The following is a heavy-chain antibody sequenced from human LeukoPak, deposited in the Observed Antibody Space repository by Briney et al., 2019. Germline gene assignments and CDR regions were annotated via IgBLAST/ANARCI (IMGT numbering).Heavy chain of an antibody. CDR2: INSDGSST. J-gene: IGHJ4*02. Sequence: GGSLRLSCAASGFTFMSYWMHWVRQAPGQGLVWVSRINSDGSSTNYADSVKGRFTISRDNAKNTLYLQMNSLRAEDTAVYYCARAPYYDFWSGYPPDYWGQGTLVTVSS. D-gene: IGHD3-3*01. V-gene: IGHV3-74*01. CDR3: ARAPYYDFWSGYPPDY. CDR1: GFTFMSYW.